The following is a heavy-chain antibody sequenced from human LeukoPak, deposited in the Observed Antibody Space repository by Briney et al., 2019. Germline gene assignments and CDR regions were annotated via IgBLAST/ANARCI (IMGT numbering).Heavy chain of an antibody. V-gene: IGHV3-30*18. CDR1: GFTFSTNV. J-gene: IGHJ4*02. Sequence: PGRSLRLSCAASGFTFSTNVMHWVRQAPGKGLEWVAFISYVGSNKNYADFVKGRFTISRDNSKNTVYLQMNSLRAEDTATYYCAKDRSSSWSIDYWGQGTLVTVSS. CDR2: ISYVGSNK. CDR3: AKDRSSSWSIDY. D-gene: IGHD6-13*01.